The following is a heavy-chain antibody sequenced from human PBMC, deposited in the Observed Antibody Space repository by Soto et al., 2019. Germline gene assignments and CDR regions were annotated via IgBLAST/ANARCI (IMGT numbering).Heavy chain of an antibody. V-gene: IGHV3-48*02. J-gene: IGHJ5*02. CDR1: GFTFSSYS. CDR2: ISSSSSTI. D-gene: IGHD4-17*01. Sequence: GGSLRLSCAASGFTFSSYSMNWVRQAPGKGLEWVSYISSSSSTIYYADSVKGRFTISRDNAKNSLYLQMNSLRDEDTAVYYCARDTVTTGVGWFGPWGQGSLITVSS. CDR3: ARDTVTTGVGWFGP.